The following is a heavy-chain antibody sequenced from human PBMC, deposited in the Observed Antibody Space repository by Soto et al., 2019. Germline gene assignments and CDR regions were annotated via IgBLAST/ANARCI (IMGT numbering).Heavy chain of an antibody. J-gene: IGHJ5*02. D-gene: IGHD3-9*01. V-gene: IGHV3-7*01. Sequence: EVHLVDSGGGLVQPGGSLRLSCVASGFPFSSYWMSWVRQAPGKGLEWVANIKEDGSDKYYVDSVKGRFTNSRDNAKNPLYLQMNSLKVEDTAVYYCVGVSLTGSWGQGTLVAVSS. CDR3: VGVSLTGS. CDR2: IKEDGSDK. CDR1: GFPFSSYW.